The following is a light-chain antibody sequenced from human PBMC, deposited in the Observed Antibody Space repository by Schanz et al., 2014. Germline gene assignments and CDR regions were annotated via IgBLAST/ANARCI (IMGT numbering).Light chain of an antibody. J-gene: IGLJ2*01. CDR2: EVT. Sequence: QSALTQPPSASGSPGQSVTISCTGTSSDIGNYNYVSWYQQHPGQAPKLVIYEVTKRPSGVPDRFSGSKSGNTASLTVSGLQAEDEADYYCSSYAGSNNRVVFGGGTKLTVL. CDR1: SSDIGNYNY. CDR3: SSYAGSNNRVV. V-gene: IGLV2-8*01.